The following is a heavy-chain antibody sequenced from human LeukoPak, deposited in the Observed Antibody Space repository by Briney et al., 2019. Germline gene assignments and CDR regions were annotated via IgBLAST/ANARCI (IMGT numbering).Heavy chain of an antibody. CDR3: ARGPPVIYGSGSSFDY. D-gene: IGHD3-10*01. CDR2: ILYSVST. Sequence: SETLSLTCTVSGGSISSGGYYWSWLRQHPGQGLEWFGNILYSVSTYYNPTLKSRVTISVDTSKNQFSLKLSSVTAANTAVYYCARGPPVIYGSGSSFDYWGQGTLVTVSS. CDR1: GGSISSGGYY. J-gene: IGHJ4*02. V-gene: IGHV4-31*03.